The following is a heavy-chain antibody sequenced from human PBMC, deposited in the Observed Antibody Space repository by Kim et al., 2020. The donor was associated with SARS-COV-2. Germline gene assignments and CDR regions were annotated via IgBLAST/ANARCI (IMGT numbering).Heavy chain of an antibody. CDR2: ISSSSSYI. D-gene: IGHD6-19*01. Sequence: GGSLRLSCAASGFTFSSYSMNWVRQAPGKGLEWVSSISSSSSYIYYADSVKGRFTISRDNAKNSLYLQMNSLRAEDTAVYYCARGRRAVAGGYYYYGMDVWGQGTTVTVSS. CDR1: GFTFSSYS. CDR3: ARGRRAVAGGYYYYGMDV. J-gene: IGHJ6*02. V-gene: IGHV3-21*01.